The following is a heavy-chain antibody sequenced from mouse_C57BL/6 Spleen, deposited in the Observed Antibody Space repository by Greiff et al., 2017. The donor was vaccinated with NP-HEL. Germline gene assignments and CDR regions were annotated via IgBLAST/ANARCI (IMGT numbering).Heavy chain of an antibody. Sequence: VQLQQSGAELVRPGSSVKLSCKASGYTFTSYWMDWVKQRPGQGLEWIGNIYPSDSETHYNQKFKDKATLTVDKSSSTAYMQLSSLTSEDSAVYYCARLEGTTVCYDYWGQGTTLTVSS. D-gene: IGHD1-1*01. V-gene: IGHV1-61*01. CDR1: GYTFTSYW. CDR3: ARLEGTTVCYDY. J-gene: IGHJ2*01. CDR2: IYPSDSET.